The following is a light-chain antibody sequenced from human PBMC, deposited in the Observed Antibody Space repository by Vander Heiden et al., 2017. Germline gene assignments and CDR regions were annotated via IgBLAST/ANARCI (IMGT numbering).Light chain of an antibody. V-gene: IGLV2-14*01. J-gene: IGLJ2*01. CDR3: SSYTSSSTLEVV. CDR1: SSDVGGYNY. Sequence: QAALARPASVSASPGQSITISCTGTSSDVGGYNYVSWYQQHPGKAPKLMIYEVSNRPSGVSNRFSGSKSCNTASLTISGLQAEDGADYYCSSYTSSSTLEVVFGGGTKLTVL. CDR2: EVS.